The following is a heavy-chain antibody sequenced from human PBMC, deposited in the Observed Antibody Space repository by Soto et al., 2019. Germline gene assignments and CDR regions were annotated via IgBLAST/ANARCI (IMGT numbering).Heavy chain of an antibody. CDR1: GFTFSSYG. J-gene: IGHJ4*02. Sequence: GGSLRLSCAASGFTFSSYGMHWVRQAPGKGLEWVAVIWYDGSNKYYADSVKGRFTISRDNSKNTLYLQMNSLRAEDTAVYYCARDLGLGVPAVAGPFDYWGQGTLVTVSS. CDR2: IWYDGSNK. CDR3: ARDLGLGVPAVAGPFDY. V-gene: IGHV3-33*01. D-gene: IGHD6-19*01.